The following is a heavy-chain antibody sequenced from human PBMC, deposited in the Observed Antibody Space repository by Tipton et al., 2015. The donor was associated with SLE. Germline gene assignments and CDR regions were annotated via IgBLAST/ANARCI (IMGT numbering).Heavy chain of an antibody. CDR3: ARAEPDSSSWYYYYGMDV. D-gene: IGHD6-13*01. Sequence: LRLSCTVSGGSISSSSYYWGWIRQPPGKGLEWIGSIYYSGSTYYNPSLKSRVTISVDTSKNQFSLKLSSVTAADTAVYYCARAEPDSSSWYYYYGMDVWGQGTTVTVSS. CDR1: GGSISSSSYY. V-gene: IGHV4-39*01. J-gene: IGHJ6*02. CDR2: IYYSGST.